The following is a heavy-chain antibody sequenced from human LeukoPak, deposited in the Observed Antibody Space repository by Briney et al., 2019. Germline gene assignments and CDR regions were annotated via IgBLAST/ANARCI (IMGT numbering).Heavy chain of an antibody. D-gene: IGHD3-10*01. Sequence: PSETLSLTCTVSGGSISSSSYYWGWIRQPPGKGLEGIGSIYYSGSTYYNPSLKSRVTISVDTSKNQFSLKLSSVTAADTAVYYCARLGGLYYYGSGSYYSWFDPWGQGTLVTVSS. J-gene: IGHJ5*02. CDR3: ARLGGLYYYGSGSYYSWFDP. CDR2: IYYSGST. CDR1: GGSISSSSYY. V-gene: IGHV4-39*01.